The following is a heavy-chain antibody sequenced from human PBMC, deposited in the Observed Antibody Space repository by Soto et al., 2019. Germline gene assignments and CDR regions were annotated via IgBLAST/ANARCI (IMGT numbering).Heavy chain of an antibody. D-gene: IGHD2-15*01. Sequence: SETLSLTCTVSGGSISSSSYYWGWIRQPPGKGLEWIGSIYYSGSTYYNPSLKSRVTISVDTSKNQFSLKLSSVTAADTAVYYCARHTPAISISDHWGQGTPVTVSS. CDR3: ARHTPAISISDH. J-gene: IGHJ4*02. CDR2: IYYSGST. V-gene: IGHV4-39*01. CDR1: GGSISSSSYY.